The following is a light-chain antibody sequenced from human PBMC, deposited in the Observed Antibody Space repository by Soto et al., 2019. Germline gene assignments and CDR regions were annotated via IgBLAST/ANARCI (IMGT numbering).Light chain of an antibody. CDR3: QSYDSSLSGVV. Sequence: QSVLTQPPSVSGGPGQTVTISCIGSSSNIGAGYDVHWYQQLPGTAPQLLIYGNNNRPSGVPDRFSGSKSGTSGSLAITGLQAADEADYYCQSYDSSLSGVVFGGRTKLTVL. CDR2: GNN. V-gene: IGLV1-40*01. J-gene: IGLJ2*01. CDR1: SSNIGAGYD.